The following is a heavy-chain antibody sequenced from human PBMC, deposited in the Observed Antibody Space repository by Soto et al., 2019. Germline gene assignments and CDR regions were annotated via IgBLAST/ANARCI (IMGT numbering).Heavy chain of an antibody. D-gene: IGHD5-18*01. CDR2: IIPIFGTA. V-gene: IGHV1-69*01. CDR1: GGTFSSYA. Sequence: QVQLVQSGAEVRKPGSAVKVSCKASGGTFSSYAISWVRQAPGQGLEWMGGIIPIFGTANYAQKFQGGVTITADESTSTDYMELSSLRSEDTAVYYCARDRGGYSYCPSYYYYYGIDVWGQGTTVTVSS. J-gene: IGHJ6*02. CDR3: ARDRGGYSYCPSYYYYYGIDV.